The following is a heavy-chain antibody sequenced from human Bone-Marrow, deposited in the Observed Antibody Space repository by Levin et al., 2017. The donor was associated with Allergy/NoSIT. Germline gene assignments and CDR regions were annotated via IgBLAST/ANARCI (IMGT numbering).Heavy chain of an antibody. Sequence: AGGSLRLSCAASGFTFDNYYMSWVRQAPGKGLEWVALIKGDASDTDYLDSVKGRFTISRDNAKKSVFLQLNSLRVEDTAVYYCARRSTSGWDKGPLAQWGQGTLVTVSS. CDR3: ARRSTSGWDKGPLAQ. CDR2: IKGDASDT. V-gene: IGHV3-7*01. D-gene: IGHD6-19*01. CDR1: GFTFDNYY. J-gene: IGHJ4*02.